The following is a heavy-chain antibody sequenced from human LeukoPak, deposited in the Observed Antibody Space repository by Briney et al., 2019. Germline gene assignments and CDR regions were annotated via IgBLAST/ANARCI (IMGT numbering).Heavy chain of an antibody. Sequence: VASVKVSCKASGYTFTNYDINWVRQATGQGLEWMGWMNPNSGNTGYAQKFQGRVTITRNTSISTAYMELSSLRSEDTAVYYCARGSGSGSYWSVDYWGQGTLVTVSS. CDR2: MNPNSGNT. D-gene: IGHD3-10*01. V-gene: IGHV1-8*03. J-gene: IGHJ4*02. CDR1: GYTFTNYD. CDR3: ARGSGSGSYWSVDY.